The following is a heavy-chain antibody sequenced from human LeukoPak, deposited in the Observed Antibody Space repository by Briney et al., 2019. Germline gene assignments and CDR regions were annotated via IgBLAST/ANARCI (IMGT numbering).Heavy chain of an antibody. CDR2: IYSSGSA. CDR3: ARRNDWHDA. CDR1: GDSINSYY. V-gene: IGHV4-59*08. J-gene: IGHJ5*02. Sequence: VKPSETLSLTCTVSGDSINSYYWSWIRQPPGKGLEWIGYIYSSGSANYNPSLKSRVTMSVDTSKNQFSLKLSSVTAADTAVYYCARRNDWHDAWGQGTLVTVSS.